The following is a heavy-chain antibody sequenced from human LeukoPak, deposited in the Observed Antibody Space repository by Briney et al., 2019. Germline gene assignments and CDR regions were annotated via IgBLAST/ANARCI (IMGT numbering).Heavy chain of an antibody. J-gene: IGHJ4*02. CDR2: ISAYNGNT. V-gene: IGHV1-18*01. Sequence: ASVKVSCKASGYTFTSYGISWVRQAPGQGLEWMGWISAYNGNTNYAQKLQGRVTITRDTSASTAYMELSSLRSEDTAVYYCARDIISWNGDYYDSSGYPDYWGQGTLVTVSS. D-gene: IGHD3-22*01. CDR1: GYTFTSYG. CDR3: ARDIISWNGDYYDSSGYPDY.